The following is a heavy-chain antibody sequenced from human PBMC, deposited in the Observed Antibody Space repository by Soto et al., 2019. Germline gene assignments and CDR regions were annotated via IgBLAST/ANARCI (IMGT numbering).Heavy chain of an antibody. CDR1: GGSISSYY. D-gene: IGHD6-6*01. CDR3: AGGSSSYYYYGMDV. V-gene: IGHV4-59*01. Sequence: SETLSLTCTVSGGSISSYYWSWIRQPPGKGLEWIGYIYYSGSTNYNPSLKSRVTISVDTSKNQFSLKLSSVTAADTAVYYCAGGSSSYYYYGMDVWGQGTTVTVSS. J-gene: IGHJ6*02. CDR2: IYYSGST.